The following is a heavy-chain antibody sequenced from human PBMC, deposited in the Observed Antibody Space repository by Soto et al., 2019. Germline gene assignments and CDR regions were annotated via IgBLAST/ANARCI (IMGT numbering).Heavy chain of an antibody. CDR3: ARDSIEERVSITGTTEDYYYYMDV. J-gene: IGHJ6*03. D-gene: IGHD1-7*01. V-gene: IGHV1-2*04. Sequence: ASVKVSCKASGYTFTGYYMHWVRQAPGQGLEWMGWINPNSGGTNYAQKFQGWVTMTRDTSISTAYMELSRLRSDDTAVYYCARDSIEERVSITGTTEDYYYYMDVWGKGTTVTVSS. CDR1: GYTFTGYY. CDR2: INPNSGGT.